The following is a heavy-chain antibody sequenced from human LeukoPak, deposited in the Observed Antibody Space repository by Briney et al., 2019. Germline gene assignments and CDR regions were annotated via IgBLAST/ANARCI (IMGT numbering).Heavy chain of an antibody. D-gene: IGHD2-2*01. J-gene: IGHJ4*02. CDR3: AKAFGYCTTSSCSHEEFDY. V-gene: IGHV3-30*18. CDR1: GFTFSNYG. Sequence: PGGSLRLSCAASGFTFSNYGMHWVRQAPGKGLEWVAVISYDGGSKYYADSVKGRFAISRDNSKNTLYLQMNSLRAEDTAVYYCAKAFGYCTTSSCSHEEFDYWGQGKLVTVSA. CDR2: ISYDGGSK.